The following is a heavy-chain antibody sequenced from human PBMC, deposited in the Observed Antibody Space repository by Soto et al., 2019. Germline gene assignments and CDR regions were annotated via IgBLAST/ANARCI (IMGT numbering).Heavy chain of an antibody. CDR1: GGTFSSYA. D-gene: IGHD2-8*01. J-gene: IGHJ4*02. CDR2: IIPIFGTA. CDR3: ARRRLRYCTNGVCAYYFDY. V-gene: IGHV1-69*13. Sequence: SVKVSCKASGGTFSSYAISWVRQAPGQGLEWMGGIIPIFGTANYAQKFQGRVTITADESTSTAYMELSSLRSEGTAVYYCARRRLRYCTNGVCAYYFDYWGQGTLVTVSS.